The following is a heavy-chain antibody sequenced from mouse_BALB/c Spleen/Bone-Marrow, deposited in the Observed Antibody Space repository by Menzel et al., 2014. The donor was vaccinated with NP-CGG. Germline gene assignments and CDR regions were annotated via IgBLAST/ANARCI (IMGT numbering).Heavy chain of an antibody. CDR1: GYTFSSYW. V-gene: IGHV1-9*01. J-gene: IGHJ3*01. Sequence: QQSGAELMKPGASVKISCKATGYTFSSYWIEWVKQRPGHGLEWIGEILPGSGSTKYNEKFKGKATFTADTSSNTAYMQLSSLTSEDSAVYYCARKEGFWGTFAYWGQGTLVTVSA. D-gene: IGHD4-1*01. CDR3: ARKEGFWGTFAY. CDR2: ILPGSGST.